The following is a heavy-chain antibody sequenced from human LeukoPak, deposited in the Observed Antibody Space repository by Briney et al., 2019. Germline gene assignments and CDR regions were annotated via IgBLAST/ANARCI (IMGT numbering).Heavy chain of an antibody. Sequence: GGSLRLSCAASGFTFDDYTMHWVRQAPGKGLEWVSLISWDGGSTYYADSVKGRFTISRDNSKNSLYLQMNSLRAEDTALYYCAKDSSGYDGHFDYWGQGTLVTVSS. CDR2: ISWDGGST. CDR3: AKDSSGYDGHFDY. J-gene: IGHJ4*02. D-gene: IGHD5-12*01. CDR1: GFTFDDYT. V-gene: IGHV3-43D*03.